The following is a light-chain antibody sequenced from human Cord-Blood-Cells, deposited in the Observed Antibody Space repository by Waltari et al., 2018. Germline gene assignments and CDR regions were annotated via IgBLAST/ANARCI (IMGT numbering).Light chain of an antibody. CDR1: QSVSSN. Sequence: EIVMTQSPATLSVSPRASATLSCRASQSVSSNLAWYQQKPGQAPRLLISGAPTRATGIPARVSGSGSGTKFTLTIRSLQSEDFAVYYCQQYNNWWTFGQGTKVEIK. CDR2: GAP. J-gene: IGKJ1*01. V-gene: IGKV3-15*01. CDR3: QQYNNWWT.